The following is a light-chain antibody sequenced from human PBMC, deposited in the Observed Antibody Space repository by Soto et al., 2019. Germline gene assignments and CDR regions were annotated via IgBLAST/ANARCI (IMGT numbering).Light chain of an antibody. V-gene: IGLV2-14*01. Sequence: QSVLTQPASVSGSPGQSITISCTGTSSDVGGYNYVSWYQQHPGKAPKLMIYEVSNRPSGVSNRFSGSKSGNTASLTVSGLQGEDEADYYCSSYAGSNNLVVFGGGTKLTVL. CDR2: EVS. CDR3: SSYAGSNNLVV. CDR1: SSDVGGYNY. J-gene: IGLJ2*01.